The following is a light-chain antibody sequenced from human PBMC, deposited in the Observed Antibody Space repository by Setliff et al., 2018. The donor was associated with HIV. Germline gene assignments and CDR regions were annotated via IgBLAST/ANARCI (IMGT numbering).Light chain of an antibody. Sequence: SALTQPASVSGSPGQSITISCTGTSSDIGRYNLVSWYQQYPGKAPKLMIYQATKRPSGVSNRFSGYKSGNTASLTISGLQAEDEADYYCCSNTGSNTYVFGSGTKVTVL. J-gene: IGLJ1*01. CDR2: QAT. CDR1: SSDIGRYNL. V-gene: IGLV2-23*01. CDR3: CSNTGSNTYV.